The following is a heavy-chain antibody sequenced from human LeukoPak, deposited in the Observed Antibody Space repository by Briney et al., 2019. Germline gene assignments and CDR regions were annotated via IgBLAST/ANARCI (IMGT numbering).Heavy chain of an antibody. CDR2: IHPDDSDT. J-gene: IGHJ4*02. CDR3: ARLLGYCSSTNCFNSAFDY. V-gene: IGHV5-51*01. CDR1: GYSFTSYW. D-gene: IGHD2-2*01. Sequence: GESLKISCKGSGYSFTSYWIDWVRQMPGKGLEWMGIIHPDDSDTRYSPSFQGQVTISADKSISTAYLQWSSLKASDTAMYYCARLLGYCSSTNCFNSAFDYWGQGTLVTVSS.